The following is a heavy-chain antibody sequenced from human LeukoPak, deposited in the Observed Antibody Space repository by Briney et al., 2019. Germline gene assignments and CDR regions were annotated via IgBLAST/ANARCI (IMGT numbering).Heavy chain of an antibody. Sequence: SETLSLTCAVYGGSFSGYYWSWIPQPPGKGLEWIGEINHSGSTNYNPSLKSRVTISVDTSKNQFSLKLSSVTAADTAVYYCARGKGYSYGYQVDYWGQGTLVTVSS. CDR3: ARGKGYSYGYQVDY. J-gene: IGHJ4*02. CDR1: GGSFSGYY. D-gene: IGHD5-18*01. CDR2: INHSGST. V-gene: IGHV4-34*01.